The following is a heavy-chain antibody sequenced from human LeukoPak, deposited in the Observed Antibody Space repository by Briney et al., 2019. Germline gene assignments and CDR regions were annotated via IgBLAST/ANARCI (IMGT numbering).Heavy chain of an antibody. CDR3: ARPVHYGSGTPTRGYYYGMDV. J-gene: IGHJ6*04. D-gene: IGHD3-10*01. Sequence: SVKVSCKASGGTFSSYAISWVRQAPGQGLEWMGGIIPIFGTANYAQKFQGRVTITADESTSTAYMELSSLRSEDTAVYYCARPVHYGSGTPTRGYYYGMDVWGKETTVTVSS. V-gene: IGHV1-69*13. CDR2: IIPIFGTA. CDR1: GGTFSSYA.